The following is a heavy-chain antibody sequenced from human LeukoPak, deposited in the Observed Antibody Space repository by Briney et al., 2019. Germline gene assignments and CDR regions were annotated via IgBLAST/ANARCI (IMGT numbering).Heavy chain of an antibody. V-gene: IGHV3-21*01. CDR1: GFTFSSYS. CDR2: ISSSSSYI. D-gene: IGHD3-10*01. CDR3: ARLASMVPNY. J-gene: IGHJ4*02. Sequence: GGSLRLSCAASGFTFSSYSMNWVRKAPGKGLEWVSSISSSSSYIYYADSVKGRSTISRDNAKNSLYLQMNSLRAEDTAVYYCARLASMVPNYWGQGTLVTVSS.